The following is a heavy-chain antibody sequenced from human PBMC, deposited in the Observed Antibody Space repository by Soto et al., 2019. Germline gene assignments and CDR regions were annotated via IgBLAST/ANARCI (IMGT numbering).Heavy chain of an antibody. CDR1: GYTFSDYY. Sequence: QVQLVQSGAEAKKPGASLKVSCKASGYTFSDYYIHWVRQAPGQGLEWMGWIDADSGDTKYAQKLQGWDTMTSDTSINTHYMELSKLRSDATAVYYCAKPPNNGRAGVYGMDVSCQGTKVTVSS. J-gene: IGHJ6*02. CDR2: IDADSGDT. D-gene: IGHD1-26*01. V-gene: IGHV1-2*04. CDR3: AKPPNNGRAGVYGMDV.